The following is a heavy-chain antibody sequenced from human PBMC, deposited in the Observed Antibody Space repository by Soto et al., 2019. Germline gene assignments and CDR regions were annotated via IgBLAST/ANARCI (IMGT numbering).Heavy chain of an antibody. CDR2: VIPIFGTA. D-gene: IGHD4-4*01. J-gene: IGHJ6*02. Sequence: SVKVSCKASGGTFSSYAISWVRQAPGQGLEWMGGVIPIFGTANYAQKFQGRVTITADKSTSTAYMELSSLRSEDTAVYYCARADYRYYYYGMDVWGQGTTVTVSS. CDR3: ARADYRYYYYGMDV. V-gene: IGHV1-69*06. CDR1: GGTFSSYA.